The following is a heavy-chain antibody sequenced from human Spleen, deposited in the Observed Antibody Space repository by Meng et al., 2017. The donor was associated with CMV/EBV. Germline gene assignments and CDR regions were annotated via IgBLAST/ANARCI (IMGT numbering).Heavy chain of an antibody. J-gene: IGHJ4*02. CDR2: ISYDGSNK. Sequence: GESLKISCAASGFTFSSYAMHWVRQAPGKGLEWVAVISYDGSNKYYADSVKGRFTISRDNSKNSLYLQMNSLRAEDTAVYYCAREFNYYDSSGYLWDWGQGTLVTVSS. D-gene: IGHD3-22*01. V-gene: IGHV3-30*04. CDR1: GFTFSSYA. CDR3: AREFNYYDSSGYLWD.